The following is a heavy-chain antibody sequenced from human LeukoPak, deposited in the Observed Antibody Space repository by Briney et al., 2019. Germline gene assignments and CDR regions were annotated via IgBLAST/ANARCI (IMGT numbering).Heavy chain of an antibody. Sequence: GGSLRLSCAASEFTFSNYWMSWVRQAPGKGLEWVANIKEDGSEKYYADSVRGRFTISRDNAKNSLFLQMNSPRAEDTAFYYCARLDGSARLKGILDHWGQGALGTVSS. CDR3: ARLDGSARLKGILDH. CDR2: IKEDGSEK. D-gene: IGHD3-10*01. V-gene: IGHV3-7*01. J-gene: IGHJ4*02. CDR1: EFTFSNYW.